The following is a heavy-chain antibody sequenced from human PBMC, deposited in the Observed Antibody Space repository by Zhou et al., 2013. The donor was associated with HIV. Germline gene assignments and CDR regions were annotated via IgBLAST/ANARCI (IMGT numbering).Heavy chain of an antibody. V-gene: IGHV1-2*02. CDR3: ARGKWFGELIDS. CDR2: INPKTGGT. Sequence: QVQLVQSGAEVKKPGASVKVSCKASGYTFTSYYMHWVRQAPGQGLEWMGWINPKTGGTNYSHKFQGRVTMTRDTSISTGYMELSTLTSDDTAMYYCARGKWFGELIDSWGQGTLVTVSS. J-gene: IGHJ4*02. CDR1: GYTFTSYY. D-gene: IGHD3-10*01.